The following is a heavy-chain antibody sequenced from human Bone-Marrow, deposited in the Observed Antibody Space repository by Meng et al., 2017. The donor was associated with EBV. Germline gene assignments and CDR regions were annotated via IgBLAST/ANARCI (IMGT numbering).Heavy chain of an antibody. V-gene: IGHV4-39*01. Sequence: QLQLQESGPGLVKSSETLSLTWTVSGGSISRSSYYWGWIRQPPGKGLEWIGSIYYGGNTYYNPSLKSRVTISVDTSKNRVSLKLTSVTAVDTAVYYCARHVAVVGAQFDDWGQGTLVTVSS. J-gene: IGHJ4*02. CDR1: GGSISRSSYY. D-gene: IGHD1-26*01. CDR2: IYYGGNT. CDR3: ARHVAVVGAQFDD.